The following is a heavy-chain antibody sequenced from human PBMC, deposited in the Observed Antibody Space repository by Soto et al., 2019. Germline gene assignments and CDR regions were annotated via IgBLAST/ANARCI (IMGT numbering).Heavy chain of an antibody. J-gene: IGHJ3*02. V-gene: IGHV1-24*01. Sequence: ASVKVSCKVPGYTLTELSMHWVRQAPGKGFEWMGGFDPEDGETIYAQKFQGRVTMTEDTSTDTAYMELSSLRSEDTAVYYCATKSNDILTGYWDDAFDIWGQGTMVTVS. CDR3: ATKSNDILTGYWDDAFDI. CDR2: FDPEDGET. CDR1: GYTLTELS. D-gene: IGHD3-9*01.